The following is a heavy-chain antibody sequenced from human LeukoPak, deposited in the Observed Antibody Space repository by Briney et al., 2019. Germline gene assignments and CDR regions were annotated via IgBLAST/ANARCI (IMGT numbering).Heavy chain of an antibody. CDR2: ISSSSGTI. J-gene: IGHJ2*01. D-gene: IGHD1-26*01. CDR1: GFTFSSYS. V-gene: IGHV3-48*02. CDR3: ARINYVSVGATFGWYFDL. Sequence: GGFLRLSCAASGFTFSSYSMNWVRQAPGKGLEWVSYISSSSGTIYYADSVKGRFTISRDNARNSLYLQMNSLRDEDTAVYYCARINYVSVGATFGWYFDLWGRGTLVTVSS.